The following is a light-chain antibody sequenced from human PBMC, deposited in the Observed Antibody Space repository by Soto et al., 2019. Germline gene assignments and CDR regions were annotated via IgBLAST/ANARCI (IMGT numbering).Light chain of an antibody. Sequence: QSALTQPASVSGSPGQSITISCTGTTSDVGGYNYVSWYQQHPGKVPKLMIYEVSNRPSGVSNRFSGSKSGNTASLTISGLQADDEADYYCNSHTSSNTRVFGTGTKVTVL. V-gene: IGLV2-14*01. CDR1: TSDVGGYNY. J-gene: IGLJ1*01. CDR2: EVS. CDR3: NSHTSSNTRV.